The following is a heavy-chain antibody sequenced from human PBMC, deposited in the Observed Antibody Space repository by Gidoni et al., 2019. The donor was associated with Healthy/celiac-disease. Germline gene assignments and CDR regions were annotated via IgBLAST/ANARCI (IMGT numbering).Heavy chain of an antibody. CDR1: GGTFSSYA. CDR3: ARDRGQLPPGYDYGMDV. CDR2: IIPIFGTA. Sequence: QVQLVQSGAEVKKPGSSVKVSCKAYGGTFSSYAISWVGQAPGQGLEWMGGIIPIFGTANYAQKFQGRVTITADESTSTAYMELSSLRSEDTAVYYCARDRGQLPPGYDYGMDVWGQGTTVTVSS. J-gene: IGHJ6*02. D-gene: IGHD2-2*01. V-gene: IGHV1-69*01.